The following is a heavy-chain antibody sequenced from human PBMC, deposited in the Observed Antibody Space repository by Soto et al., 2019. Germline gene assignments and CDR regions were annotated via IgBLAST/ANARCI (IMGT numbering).Heavy chain of an antibody. CDR2: ISGSGDYT. CDR3: SKGLPKTYYYYYYGMDV. J-gene: IGHJ6*02. Sequence: HPGGSLRLSCAASGFTFDSYAMNWVRQAPGKGLEWVSTISGSGDYTYYADSVKGRFTISRDNSKNTLYLQMNSLRAEDTAVYYCSKGLPKTYYYYYYGMDVWGQGTTVTFSS. CDR1: GFTFDSYA. D-gene: IGHD2-21*01. V-gene: IGHV3-23*01.